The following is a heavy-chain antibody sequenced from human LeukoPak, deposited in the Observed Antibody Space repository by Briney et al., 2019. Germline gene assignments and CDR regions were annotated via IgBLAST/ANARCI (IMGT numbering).Heavy chain of an antibody. CDR1: GFTFSSYS. Sequence: KPGGSLRLSCAASGFTFSSYSMNWVRQAPGKGLEWVSSISSSSSYIYYADSVKGRFTISRDNAKNSLYLQMNSLRAEDTAAYYCARDFRCSSTSCYRNYYYYYYMDVWGKGTAVTVSS. V-gene: IGHV3-21*01. CDR3: ARDFRCSSTSCYRNYYYYYYMDV. CDR2: ISSSSSYI. J-gene: IGHJ6*03. D-gene: IGHD2-2*02.